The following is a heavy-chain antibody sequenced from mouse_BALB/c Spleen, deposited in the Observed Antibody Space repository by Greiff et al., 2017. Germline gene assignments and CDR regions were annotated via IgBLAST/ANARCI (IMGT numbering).Heavy chain of an antibody. CDR2: ISSGGSYT. CDR1: GFTFSSYA. D-gene: IGHD2-10*02. Sequence: EVKLIESGGGLVKPGGSLKLSCAASGFTFSSYAMSWVRQSPEKRLEWVAEISSGGSYTYYPDTVTGRFTISRDNAKNTLYLEMSSLRSEDTAMYYCARPQYGNYAYFDDWGQGTTLTVSS. CDR3: ARPQYGNYAYFDD. J-gene: IGHJ2*01. V-gene: IGHV5-9-4*01.